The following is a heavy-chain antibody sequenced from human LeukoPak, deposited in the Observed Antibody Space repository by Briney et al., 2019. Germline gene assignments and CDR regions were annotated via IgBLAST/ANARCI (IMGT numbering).Heavy chain of an antibody. J-gene: IGHJ4*02. CDR3: ARDVIGGDTLDS. CDR2: IVEDGSQK. CDR1: GFTFSSCW. D-gene: IGHD2-21*02. Sequence: GGSLGLSCAASGFTFSSCWMTWVRQAPGKGLEWVASIVEDGSQKYYVDSVKGRFTISRDNAKNSLYLQMNSLEAEDTAVYYCARDVIGGDTLDSWGQGTLVTVSS. V-gene: IGHV3-7*01.